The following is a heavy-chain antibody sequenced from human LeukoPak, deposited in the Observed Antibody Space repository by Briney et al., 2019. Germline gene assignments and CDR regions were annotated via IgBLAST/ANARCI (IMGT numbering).Heavy chain of an antibody. CDR1: GITFSSYG. CDR2: INSDGITT. Sequence: GGSLRLSCAASGITFSSYGMHWVRQAPGKGLVWVSRINSDGITTTYADSVKGRFTISRDNTKNTLYLQLNSLRVEDTAVYYCARGRQQLVLDYWDQGILVTVSS. V-gene: IGHV3-74*01. D-gene: IGHD6-13*01. CDR3: ARGRQQLVLDY. J-gene: IGHJ4*02.